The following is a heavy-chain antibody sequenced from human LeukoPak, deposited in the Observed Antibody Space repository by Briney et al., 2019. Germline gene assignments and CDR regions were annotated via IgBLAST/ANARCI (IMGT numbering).Heavy chain of an antibody. CDR1: GDSVSSNSVT. Sequence: SQTLSLTCAISGDSVSSNSVTWNWIRQSPSRGLEWLGRTYYRSKWFNDYSISVKSRIIVNPDTAKNQFSLQLTSVTPEDTAVYYCVRDGGLGLDYFDYWGQGTLVTVSS. CDR3: VRDGGLGLDYFDY. V-gene: IGHV6-1*01. D-gene: IGHD3-16*01. J-gene: IGHJ4*02. CDR2: TYYRSKWFN.